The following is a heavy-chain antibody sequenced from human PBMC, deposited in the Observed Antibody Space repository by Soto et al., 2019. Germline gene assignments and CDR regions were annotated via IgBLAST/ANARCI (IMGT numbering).Heavy chain of an antibody. CDR3: AREEGILTGYVSANWFDP. D-gene: IGHD3-9*01. CDR1: GGSISSGGYY. Sequence: PSETLSLTCTVSGGSISSGGYYWSWIRQHPRKGLEWIGYIYYSGSTYYNPSLKSRVTISVDTSKNQFSLKLSSVTAADTAVYYCAREEGILTGYVSANWFDPWGQGTLVTVSS. V-gene: IGHV4-31*03. J-gene: IGHJ5*02. CDR2: IYYSGST.